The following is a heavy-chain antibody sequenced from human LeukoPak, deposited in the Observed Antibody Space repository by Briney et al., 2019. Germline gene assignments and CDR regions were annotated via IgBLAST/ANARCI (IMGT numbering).Heavy chain of an antibody. V-gene: IGHV3-7*01. Sequence: GGSLRLSCAASGFTFSSYWMSWVRQAPGKGLEWVANIKQDGSEKYYVDSVKGRLTISRDSAKNSLYLQMNSLRAEDTAVYYCARDRSPYGSGTYLSYWGQGTLVTVSS. CDR3: ARDRSPYGSGTYLSY. J-gene: IGHJ4*02. D-gene: IGHD3-10*01. CDR1: GFTFSSYW. CDR2: IKQDGSEK.